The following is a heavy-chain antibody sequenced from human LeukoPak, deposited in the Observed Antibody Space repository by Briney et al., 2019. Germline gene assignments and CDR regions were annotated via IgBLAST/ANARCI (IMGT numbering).Heavy chain of an antibody. CDR3: ARDLAGVRDY. J-gene: IGHJ4*02. V-gene: IGHV3-53*01. CDR2: IYSGGST. CDR1: GFTVSSNY. Sequence: GGSLRLSCAASGFTVSSNYMSWVRQAPGKGLEWVSVIYSGGSTYYADSVKSRFTISRDNSKNTLYLQMNSLRAEDTAVYYCARDLAGVRDYWGQGTLVTVSS. D-gene: IGHD2-15*01.